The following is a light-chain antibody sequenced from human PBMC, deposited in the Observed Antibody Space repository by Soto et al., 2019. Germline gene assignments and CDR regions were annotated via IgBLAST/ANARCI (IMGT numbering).Light chain of an antibody. CDR1: ASNVGSTY. Sequence: QAVVTQPPSASGTPGQRVSISCSGSASNVGSTYVFWYQQVPGTAPTLLIYKNNQRPSGVSDRFSGSKSGTSASLAISGLRVDDEADYYCASCDNDLNGPIFGGGTKLTVL. CDR3: ASCDNDLNGPI. J-gene: IGLJ2*01. V-gene: IGLV1-47*01. CDR2: KNN.